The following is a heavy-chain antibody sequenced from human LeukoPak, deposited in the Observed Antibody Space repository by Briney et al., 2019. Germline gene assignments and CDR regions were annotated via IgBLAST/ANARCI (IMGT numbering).Heavy chain of an antibody. D-gene: IGHD2-21*01. CDR1: GGSISSGSYF. V-gene: IGHV4-61*01. CDR2: IYYSGST. Sequence: SETLSLTCTVSGGSISSGSYFWDWIRQPPGKGLEWIGYIYYSGSTNYNPSLKSRVTISVDTSKNQFSLKLSSVTAADTAVYYCARGVVIAPQTFDYWGQGTLATVSS. CDR3: ARGVVIAPQTFDY. J-gene: IGHJ4*02.